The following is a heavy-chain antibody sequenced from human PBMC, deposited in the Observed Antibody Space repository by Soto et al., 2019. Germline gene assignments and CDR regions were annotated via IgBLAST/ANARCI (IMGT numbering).Heavy chain of an antibody. J-gene: IGHJ4*02. CDR1: GFTFSNYA. V-gene: IGHV3-23*01. D-gene: IGHD5-12*01. CDR2: ISGSDGIT. CDR3: AKDVGYITPNYFDY. Sequence: EVQLLESGGDLVQPGGSLRLSCAGAGFTFSNYAMNWVRQAPGKGLEWVSAISGSDGITYSADSVKGRFTISRDNSKNTLFLQMNSLRAEDTAVYYCAKDVGYITPNYFDYWGQVTLVTVSS.